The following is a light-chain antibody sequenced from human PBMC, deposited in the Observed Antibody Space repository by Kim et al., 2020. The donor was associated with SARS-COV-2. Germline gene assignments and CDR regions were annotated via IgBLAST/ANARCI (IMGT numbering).Light chain of an antibody. V-gene: IGLV3-19*01. Sequence: SVALGQTVRITCQGDSLRSDYASWYQQKPGQAPVLVIYGKNNRPSGIPDRFSGSSSGNTASLTITGAQAEDEADYYCNSRDSSGRVFGGGTQLTVL. CDR1: SLRSDY. CDR3: NSRDSSGRV. CDR2: GKN. J-gene: IGLJ3*02.